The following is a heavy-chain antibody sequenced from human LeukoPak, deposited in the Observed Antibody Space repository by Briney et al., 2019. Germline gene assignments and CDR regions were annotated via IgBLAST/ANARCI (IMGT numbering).Heavy chain of an antibody. CDR1: GFSFRDYT. D-gene: IGHD1/OR15-1a*01. CDR3: AKDSPSRTATTEVPVDY. CDR2: ISSSSSSYI. Sequence: PGGSLRLSCAASGFSFRDYTMNWVRQAPGKGLEWIASISSSSSSYIYFANSVRGRFSISRDNAKNSLYLQMNSLRAEDTAVYYCAKDSPSRTATTEVPVDYWGQGTLVTVSS. J-gene: IGHJ4*02. V-gene: IGHV3-21*01.